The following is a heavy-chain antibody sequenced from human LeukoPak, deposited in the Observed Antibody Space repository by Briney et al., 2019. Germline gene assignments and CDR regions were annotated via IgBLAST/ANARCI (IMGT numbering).Heavy chain of an antibody. D-gene: IGHD4-11*01. CDR2: FIPIFLTT. V-gene: IGHV1-69*06. CDR3: AAAERLGYSTYWFFDY. J-gene: IGHJ4*02. Sequence: SVKVSCKASGGTFSSYGFHWVRQAPGQGLEWMGRFIPIFLTTNFAQKFQGRVTTTADKSTNTVYMELSSLRSEDTAVYYYAAAERLGYSTYWFFDYWGQGTLVTVSS. CDR1: GGTFSSYG.